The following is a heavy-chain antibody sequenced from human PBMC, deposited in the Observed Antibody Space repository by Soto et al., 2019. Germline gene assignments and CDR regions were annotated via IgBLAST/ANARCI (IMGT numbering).Heavy chain of an antibody. CDR1: GGTFSSYA. CDR2: IIPRFGAA. Sequence: SVKVSCKASGGTFSSYAISWVRQAPGQGLEWVGGIIPRFGAANYAQKFQGRVTITADESTSTAYMELSSLRSEDTAMYYCAKVKYDSSGYYRNFDYWGQGTLVTVSS. J-gene: IGHJ4*02. V-gene: IGHV1-69*13. CDR3: AKVKYDSSGYYRNFDY. D-gene: IGHD3-22*01.